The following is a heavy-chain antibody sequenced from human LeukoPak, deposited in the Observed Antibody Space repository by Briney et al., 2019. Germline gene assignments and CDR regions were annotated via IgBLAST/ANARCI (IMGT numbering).Heavy chain of an antibody. CDR1: GFTFSSYA. J-gene: IGHJ5*02. CDR2: IGGSSGKI. Sequence: PGGSLRLSCAASGFTFSSYAMTWVRQAAGKGLEWVSGIGGSSGKIFYADSVKGRFTISRDNSKNTLYLQMNTLRAEDTAVYFCAKQPYQYVSGSPSWLDPWGQGTLVTVSS. D-gene: IGHD3-10*01. V-gene: IGHV3-23*01. CDR3: AKQPYQYVSGSPSWLDP.